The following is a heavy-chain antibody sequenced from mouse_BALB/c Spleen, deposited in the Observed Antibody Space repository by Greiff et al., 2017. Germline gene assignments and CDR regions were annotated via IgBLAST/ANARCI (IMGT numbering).Heavy chain of an antibody. CDR2: IWGDGST. D-gene: IGHD2-4*01. Sequence: VQLQESGPGLVAPSQSLSITCTVSGYSLTSYGVSWVRQPPGKGLEWLGVIWGDGSTNYHSALISRLSISKDNSKSQVFLKLNSLHTDDTATYYCAKASIYYDPKGFAYWGQGTLVTVSA. V-gene: IGHV2-3*01. J-gene: IGHJ3*01. CDR1: GYSLTSYG. CDR3: AKASIYYDPKGFAY.